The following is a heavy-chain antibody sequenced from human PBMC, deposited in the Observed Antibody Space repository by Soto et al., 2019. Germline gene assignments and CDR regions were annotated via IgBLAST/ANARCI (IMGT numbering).Heavy chain of an antibody. CDR1: GFTFSNAW. Sequence: GGSLRLSCAASGFTFSNAWMSWVRQAPGKGLEWVGRIKSKTDGGTTDYAAPVKGRFTISRDDSKNTLYLQMNSLKTEDTAVYYCTTVSRGYSYPATYYYYMDVWGKGATVTVSS. D-gene: IGHD5-18*01. J-gene: IGHJ6*03. V-gene: IGHV3-15*01. CDR3: TTVSRGYSYPATYYYYMDV. CDR2: IKSKTDGGTT.